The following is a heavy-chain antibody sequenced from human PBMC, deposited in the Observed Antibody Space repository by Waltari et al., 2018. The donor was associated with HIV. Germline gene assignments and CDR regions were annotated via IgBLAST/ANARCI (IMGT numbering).Heavy chain of an antibody. V-gene: IGHV1-2*02. CDR1: GYTFTDYY. J-gene: IGHJ6*02. D-gene: IGHD6-6*01. Sequence: QVQLVQSGAEVKKPGASVKVSCKASGYTFTDYYMHWGRQAPGQGLEWMGWINPNSGGTNYAQKFQGRVTMTRDTSISTAYMELSRLRSDDTAVYYCARDRHSNSRILGYYYGMDVWGQGTTVTVSS. CDR2: INPNSGGT. CDR3: ARDRHSNSRILGYYYGMDV.